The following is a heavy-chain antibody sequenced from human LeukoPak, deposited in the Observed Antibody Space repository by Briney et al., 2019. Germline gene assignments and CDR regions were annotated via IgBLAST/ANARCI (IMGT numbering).Heavy chain of an antibody. J-gene: IGHJ4*02. Sequence: GGSLRLSCAASGFTFSSYAMSWVRQAPGKGLEWVSAISGNGGSTYYADSVKGRFTISRDNSKNTLYLQMNSLRAEDTAVYYCAKVTNIAAKVPNYFDYWGQGTLVTVSS. CDR1: GFTFSSYA. D-gene: IGHD6-13*01. CDR2: ISGNGGST. V-gene: IGHV3-23*01. CDR3: AKVTNIAAKVPNYFDY.